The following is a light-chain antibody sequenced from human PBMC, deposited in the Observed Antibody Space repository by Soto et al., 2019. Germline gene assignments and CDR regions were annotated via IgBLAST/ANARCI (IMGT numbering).Light chain of an antibody. CDR1: QSVSSTY. J-gene: IGKJ1*01. CDR2: GAS. V-gene: IGKV3-20*01. CDR3: QQYGSSPRT. Sequence: EIVLTQSPATLSLSPGERATLSCRASQSVSSTYLAWYQQKAGQAPRLLIYGASTRATGIPDRFSGSGSGTDFTLTISRLEPEDFAMYYCQQYGSSPRTFGQGTKVDIK.